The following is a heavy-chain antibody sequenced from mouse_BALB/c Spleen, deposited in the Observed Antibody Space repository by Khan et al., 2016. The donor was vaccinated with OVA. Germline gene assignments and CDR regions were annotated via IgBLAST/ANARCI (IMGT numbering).Heavy chain of an antibody. Sequence: VQLQQSGAELVKPGASVKLSCTASGFNIKDTYMHWVKQRPEQGLEWLGRIDPANGNSKYDPKFQGKATITADTSSNTAYLQLSSLTSEDTAVYDCARGYWDVFAYWGQGTLVTVSA. V-gene: IGHV14-3*02. J-gene: IGHJ3*01. CDR2: IDPANGNS. D-gene: IGHD4-1*01. CDR3: ARGYWDVFAY. CDR1: GFNIKDTY.